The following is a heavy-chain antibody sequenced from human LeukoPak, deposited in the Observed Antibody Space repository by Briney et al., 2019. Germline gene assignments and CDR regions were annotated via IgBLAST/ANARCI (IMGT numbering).Heavy chain of an antibody. J-gene: IGHJ6*03. CDR2: IYYSGTT. Sequence: SETLSLTCTVTGGSISSSSYYWAWIRQPPGKGLEGFGSIYYSGTTYYNPSLESRVTISEDTSKNQFSLMLRSVTAADTAVYFCARQASDYFYYYMDVWGKGTTVTVSS. CDR1: GGSISSSSYY. V-gene: IGHV4-39*01. CDR3: ARQASDYFYYYMDV.